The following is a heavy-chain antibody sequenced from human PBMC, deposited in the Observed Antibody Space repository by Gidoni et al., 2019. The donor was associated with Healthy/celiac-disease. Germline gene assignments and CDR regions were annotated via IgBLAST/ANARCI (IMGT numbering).Heavy chain of an antibody. V-gene: IGHV5-51*01. CDR1: VYGFTSYW. CDR3: ARQGFYSSSWYPDWFDP. D-gene: IGHD6-13*01. CDR2: IYPGDSDT. J-gene: IGHJ5*02. Sequence: EVQLVQSGAEVKKPGESLQISCKGSVYGFTSYWIGLVRQMPGKGLEWMGIIYPGDSDTRYSPSFQGQVTISADKSISTAYLQWSSLKASDTAIYYCARQGFYSSSWYPDWFDPWGQGTLVTVSS.